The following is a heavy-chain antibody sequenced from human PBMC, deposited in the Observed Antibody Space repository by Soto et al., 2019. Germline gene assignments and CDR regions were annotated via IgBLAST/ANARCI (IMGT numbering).Heavy chain of an antibody. CDR3: TSDLYSRSAWDNDY. CDR1: GFTFSNAL. D-gene: IGHD6-19*01. V-gene: IGHV3-15*07. J-gene: IGHJ4*02. Sequence: GGSLRLSCAASGFTFSNALMTSVRQAPSKGMEWVARIKQTADGGTTEHAPQVKGRLTIPRDDSRTPVLLPTPGLKVDDTAMYYCTSDLYSRSAWDNDYWGQGTPVTVSS. CDR2: IKQTADGGTT.